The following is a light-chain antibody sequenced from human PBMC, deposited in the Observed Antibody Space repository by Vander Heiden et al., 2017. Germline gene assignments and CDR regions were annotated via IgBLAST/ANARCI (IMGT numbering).Light chain of an antibody. J-gene: IGKJ4*01. CDR2: KAS. CDR1: QSISSW. CDR3: QQDKSYPLT. V-gene: IGKV1-5*03. Sequence: DIQMTQSPSTLSASVGDRVTITCRASQSISSWLAWYQQKPGKAPKLLIYKASSLESGVPSRFSGSGSGTEFTLTISSLQPDDFATYYCQQDKSYPLTFGGGTKVEIK.